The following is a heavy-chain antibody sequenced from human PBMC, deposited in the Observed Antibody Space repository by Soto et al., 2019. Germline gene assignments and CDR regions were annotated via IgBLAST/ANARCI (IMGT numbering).Heavy chain of an antibody. CDR2: ISRDGSIK. J-gene: IGHJ4*01. Sequence: GSSLRLSCAVSGFTFSSHAMRWVRQAPGKGLEWVAVISRDGSIKNYADSVKGRFTISRDDSQNTLYLQMNSLKTEDTADYYSARELEWAFDYLGHGTLVTV. CDR3: ARELEWAFDY. D-gene: IGHD3-3*01. V-gene: IGHV3-30*04. CDR1: GFTFSSHA.